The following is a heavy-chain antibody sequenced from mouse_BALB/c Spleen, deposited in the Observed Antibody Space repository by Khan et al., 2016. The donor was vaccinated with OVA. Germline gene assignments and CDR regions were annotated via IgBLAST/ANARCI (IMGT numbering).Heavy chain of an antibody. V-gene: IGHV1S81*02. D-gene: IGHD1-1*01. CDR1: GYTFTSYW. CDR2: TNPTNGRT. J-gene: IGHJ2*01. CDR3: ARIKKIVATYFDY. Sequence: VQLQQSGAELVKAGASVKMSCKASGYTFTSYWMHWVKQRLGHGLEWFAETNPTNGRTYYNEKFKSKATLTVDNSSSTAYMLLSGPTFEDSAVYYWARIKKIVATYFDYGGQGTTLTVSA.